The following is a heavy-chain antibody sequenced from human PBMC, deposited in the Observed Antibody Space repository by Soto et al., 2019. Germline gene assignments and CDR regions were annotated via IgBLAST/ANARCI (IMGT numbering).Heavy chain of an antibody. CDR2: INHSGST. V-gene: IGHV4-34*01. CDR3: ARQPPRYCSSTSCYRGWFDP. CDR1: GGSFSGYY. Sequence: QVQLQQWGAGLLKPSETLSLTCAVYGGSFSGYYWSWIRQPPGKGLEWIGEINHSGSTNYNPSLKSRVTISVDTSKNQFSRKLSSVTAADTAVYYCARQPPRYCSSTSCYRGWFDPWGQGTLVTVSS. J-gene: IGHJ5*02. D-gene: IGHD2-2*02.